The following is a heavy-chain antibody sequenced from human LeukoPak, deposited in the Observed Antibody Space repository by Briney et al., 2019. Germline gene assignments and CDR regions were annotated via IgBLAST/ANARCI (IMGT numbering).Heavy chain of an antibody. CDR2: IWYDGSNK. J-gene: IGHJ4*02. CDR1: GFTFSSYG. CDR3: ARERGIAAAVGLLDY. D-gene: IGHD6-13*01. Sequence: GGSLRLSCAASGFTFSSYGMHWVRQAPGKGLEWVAAIWYDGSNKYYADSVKGRFTISRDNSKNTLYLQMNSLRAEDTAVYYCARERGIAAAVGLLDYWGQGTLVTVSS. V-gene: IGHV3-33*01.